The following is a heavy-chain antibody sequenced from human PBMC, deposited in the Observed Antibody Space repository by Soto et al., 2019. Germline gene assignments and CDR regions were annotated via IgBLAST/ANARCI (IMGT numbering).Heavy chain of an antibody. V-gene: IGHV3-30*18. Sequence: GVSLRLSCAASGFTFSSYGMHWVRQAPGKGLEWVAVISYDGSNKYYADSVKGRFTISRDNSKNTLYLQMNSLRAEDTAVYYCAKDHARGGSGYLYYFDYWGQGTLVTVSS. CDR3: AKDHARGGSGYLYYFDY. D-gene: IGHD3-22*01. CDR1: GFTFSSYG. CDR2: ISYDGSNK. J-gene: IGHJ4*02.